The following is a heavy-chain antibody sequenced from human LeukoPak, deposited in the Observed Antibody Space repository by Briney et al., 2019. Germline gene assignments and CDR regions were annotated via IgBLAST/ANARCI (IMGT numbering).Heavy chain of an antibody. CDR3: ARHSPVYDFWSGPLMDV. J-gene: IGHJ6*03. V-gene: IGHV4-34*01. Sequence: PSETLSLTCAVYGGSFSGYYWSWIRQPPGKGLEWIGEINHSGSTNYNPSLKSRVTISVDTSKNQFSLKLSSVTAADTAVYYCARHSPVYDFWSGPLMDVWGKGTTVTVSS. D-gene: IGHD3-3*01. CDR1: GGSFSGYY. CDR2: INHSGST.